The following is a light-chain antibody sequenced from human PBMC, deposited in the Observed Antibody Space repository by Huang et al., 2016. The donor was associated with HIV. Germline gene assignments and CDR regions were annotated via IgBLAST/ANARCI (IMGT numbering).Light chain of an antibody. J-gene: IGKJ1*01. CDR1: QSVLNRSNNKKY. CDR3: QQYFNTPPT. Sequence: DIVMTQSPDSLAVSLGERATIKCKSIQSVLNRSNNKKYLAWYQKKPGQPPKLVIYWASTRESGVPGRFSGSGSETDFTLTISSLQAEDVAVYYCQQYFNTPPTFGQGTKVEIK. V-gene: IGKV4-1*01. CDR2: WAS.